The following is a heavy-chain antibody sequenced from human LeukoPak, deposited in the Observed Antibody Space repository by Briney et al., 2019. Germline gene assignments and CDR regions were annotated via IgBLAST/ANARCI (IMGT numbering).Heavy chain of an antibody. V-gene: IGHV1-69*01. D-gene: IGHD6-13*01. J-gene: IGHJ4*02. CDR1: GGTFSSYA. CDR2: IIPIFGTA. CDR3: ARGGSSSWYSSLDTAIDY. Sequence: GASVKVSCKASGGTFSSYAISWVRQAPGQGLEWMGGIIPIFGTANYAQKFQGRVTITADESTSTAYMGLSSLRSEDTAVYYCARGGSSSWYSSLDTAIDYWGQGTLVTVSS.